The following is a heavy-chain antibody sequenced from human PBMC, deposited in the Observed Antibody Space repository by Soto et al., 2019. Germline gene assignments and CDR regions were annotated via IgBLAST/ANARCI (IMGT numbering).Heavy chain of an antibody. J-gene: IGHJ5*02. CDR2: IYYSGST. V-gene: IGHV4-39*01. Sequence: QLQLQESGPGLVKPSETLSLTCTVSGGSISSSSYYWGWIRQPPGKGLEWIGGIYYSGSTYYNPSLKSRATSPVDTSQNHFSLKLRAMTAEDTAVYYCARMGRGWSTGRGRFDPWGKGTLVTVSS. CDR1: GGSISSSSYY. CDR3: ARMGRGWSTGRGRFDP. D-gene: IGHD3-10*01.